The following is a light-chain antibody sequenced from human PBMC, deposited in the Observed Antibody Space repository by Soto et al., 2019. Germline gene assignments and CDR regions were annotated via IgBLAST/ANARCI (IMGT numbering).Light chain of an antibody. CDR3: QQYDSAPLT. J-gene: IGKJ3*01. V-gene: IGKV1-27*01. Sequence: DIQMTQSPSSLSASVGDRVTITCRASQDIVNYLAWYQQKPGKVPKLLIYAESTLQSGVPSRFSGSGSGTDFTLTISILQPEDVATYYCQQYDSAPLTFGPGTKVDIK. CDR2: AES. CDR1: QDIVNY.